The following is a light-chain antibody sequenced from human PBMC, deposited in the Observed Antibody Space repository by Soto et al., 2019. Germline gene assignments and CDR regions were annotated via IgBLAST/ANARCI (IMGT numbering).Light chain of an antibody. CDR3: QQYGSPIT. Sequence: EILLTQSPGTLSLSPGERATLSCGASQSVSRSYLAWYQQKPGQAPRLLIYGASSRATGIPDSLSGSASGTEFTLTISRLAPEDFAVYYCQQYGSPITFGQGTRLEIK. CDR1: QSVSRSY. J-gene: IGKJ5*01. CDR2: GAS. V-gene: IGKV3-20*01.